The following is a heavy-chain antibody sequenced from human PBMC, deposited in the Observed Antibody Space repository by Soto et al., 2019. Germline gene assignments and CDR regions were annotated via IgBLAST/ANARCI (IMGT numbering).Heavy chain of an antibody. CDR3: ATASGYYYWDDY. Sequence: QVQLVQSGAEEKKPGASVKVSCKASGYTFTSYAMHWVRQAPGQRLEWMGWINAGNGNTKYSQKLQGRVTITRDTSVSTAYMELSSLRSEDTAVYYCATASGYYYWDDYWGQGTLVTVSS. CDR1: GYTFTSYA. J-gene: IGHJ4*02. V-gene: IGHV1-3*05. D-gene: IGHD3-22*01. CDR2: INAGNGNT.